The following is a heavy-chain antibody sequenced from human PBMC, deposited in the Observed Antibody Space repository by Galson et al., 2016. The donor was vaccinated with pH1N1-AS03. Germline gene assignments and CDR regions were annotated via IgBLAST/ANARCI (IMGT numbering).Heavy chain of an antibody. J-gene: IGHJ4*02. CDR1: GGTFGTSA. CDR2: LTPMLNVT. CDR3: ARDRYRDTSTDFYESAY. Sequence: SVKVSCKASGGTFGTSAISWVRQAPGQGPEWMGRLTPMLNVTSYAQKFRGRVTITAGTSTSTVYMELSSLRSDDTAVYYCARDRYRDTSTDFYESAYWGQGTLVTVSS. D-gene: IGHD2/OR15-2a*01. V-gene: IGHV1-69*04.